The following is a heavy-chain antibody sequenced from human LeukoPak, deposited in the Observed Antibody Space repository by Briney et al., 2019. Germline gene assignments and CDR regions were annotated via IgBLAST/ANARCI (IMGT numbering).Heavy chain of an antibody. J-gene: IGHJ5*02. V-gene: IGHV4-59*01. CDR1: GGSISSYY. CDR3: ARDTLGYWFDP. D-gene: IGHD3-16*01. Sequence: SETLSLTCTVSGGSISSYYWSWIRQPPGKGLEWIGYIYYSGSTNYNPSLKSRVTISVDTSKNQFSLKLSSVTAEDTAVYYCARDTLGYWFDPWGQGTLVTVSS. CDR2: IYYSGST.